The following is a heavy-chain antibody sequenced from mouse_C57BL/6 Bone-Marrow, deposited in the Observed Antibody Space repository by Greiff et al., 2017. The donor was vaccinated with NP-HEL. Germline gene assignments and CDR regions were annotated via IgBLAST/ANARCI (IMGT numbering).Heavy chain of an antibody. CDR1: GYTFTDYN. D-gene: IGHD1-1*01. CDR3: ARSPYYYGSPWFAY. Sequence: EVQLQQSGPELVKPGASVKIPCKASGYTFTDYNMDWVKQSHGKSLEWIGDINPNNGGTIYNQKFKGKATLTVDKSSSTAYMELRSLTSEDTAVYYCARSPYYYGSPWFAYWGQGTLVTVSA. V-gene: IGHV1-18*01. J-gene: IGHJ3*01. CDR2: INPNNGGT.